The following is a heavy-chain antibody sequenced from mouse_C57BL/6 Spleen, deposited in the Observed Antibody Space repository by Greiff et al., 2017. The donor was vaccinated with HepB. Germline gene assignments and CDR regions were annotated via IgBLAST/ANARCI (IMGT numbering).Heavy chain of an antibody. J-gene: IGHJ4*01. CDR1: GYAFSSYW. CDR2: LYPGDGDT. CDR3: ARRDDAMDY. V-gene: IGHV1-80*01. Sequence: QVQLQQSGAELVKPGASVKISCKASGYAFSSYWMNWVKQRPGKGLEWIGQLYPGDGDTNYNGKFKGKATLTEDKSSSTAYIQLSSLTSADSAVYFCARRDDAMDYWGQGTTVTVAS. D-gene: IGHD3-3*01.